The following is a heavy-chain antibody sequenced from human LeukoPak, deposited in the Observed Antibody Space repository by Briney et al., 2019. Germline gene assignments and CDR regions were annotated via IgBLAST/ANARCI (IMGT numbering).Heavy chain of an antibody. D-gene: IGHD3-22*01. Sequence: SETLSLTCTVSGGSISSSDYYWGWIRPPPGKGLEWIGSIYYSGRTYYNPSLKSRVTISVDTSKSQFSLNLNSVTAADTAVYYCARHRASSRGGSGYSQGGFDYWGQGTLVTVSS. CDR1: GGSISSSDYY. CDR2: IYYSGRT. V-gene: IGHV4-39*01. CDR3: ARHRASSRGGSGYSQGGFDY. J-gene: IGHJ4*02.